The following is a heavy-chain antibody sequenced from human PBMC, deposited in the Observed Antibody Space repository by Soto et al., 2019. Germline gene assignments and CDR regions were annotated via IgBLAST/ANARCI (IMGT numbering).Heavy chain of an antibody. J-gene: IGHJ4*02. Sequence: QVQLVESGGGVVQPGTSLRLSCAASGFTFSTYGMHWVRQAPGKGLEWVAVISKDGNDQYYADSVKGCFTVSRDNSKNTLSLQMNSLRPEDTAFYYCAKDRWEFTRYFDSWGQGTLVTVSS. CDR3: AKDRWEFTRYFDS. CDR2: ISKDGNDQ. CDR1: GFTFSTYG. D-gene: IGHD1-26*01. V-gene: IGHV3-30*18.